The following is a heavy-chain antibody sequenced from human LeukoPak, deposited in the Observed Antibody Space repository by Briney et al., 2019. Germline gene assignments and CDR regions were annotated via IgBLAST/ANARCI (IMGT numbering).Heavy chain of an antibody. CDR2: IRYDGSNK. V-gene: IGHV3-30*02. CDR1: GFTFSSYG. Sequence: GGSLRLSCAASGFTFSSYGMHWVRQGPRKGLGWVAFIRYDGSNKYYADSVKGRFTISRDNSKNTLYLQMNSLRAEDTAVYYCAKDPGPGGDAFDIWGQGTMVTVSS. J-gene: IGHJ3*02. D-gene: IGHD4-23*01. CDR3: AKDPGPGGDAFDI.